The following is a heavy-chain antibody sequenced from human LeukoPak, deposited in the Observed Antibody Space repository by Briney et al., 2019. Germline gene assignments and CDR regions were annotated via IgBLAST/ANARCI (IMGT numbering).Heavy chain of an antibody. CDR3: ARLNYYFHY. D-gene: IGHD1-20*01. J-gene: IGHJ4*02. CDR2: IKQDGSEK. CDR1: GFTFSTYW. Sequence: GGSLRLSCAASGFTFSTYWMSWVRQAPGKGLEWVASIKQDGSEKYYVDSVKGRFTISRDTAKNSLYLQMNSLRAEDTAVYYCARLNYYFHYWGQGTLVTVSS. V-gene: IGHV3-7*05.